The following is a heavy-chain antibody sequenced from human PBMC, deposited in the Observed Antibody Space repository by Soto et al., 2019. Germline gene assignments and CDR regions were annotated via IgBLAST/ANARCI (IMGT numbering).Heavy chain of an antibody. J-gene: IGHJ4*02. CDR1: GFTSSSYW. V-gene: IGHV3-74*01. D-gene: IGHD2-15*01. Sequence: EVQLVESGGGLVQPGGSLRLSCAASGFTSSSYWMHWVRQAPGKGLVWVSRINSDGSSTSYADSVKGRFTISRDNAKNTLYLQMNSLRAEDTAVYYCVRTSLVVAAATREDYWGQGTLVTVSS. CDR2: INSDGSST. CDR3: VRTSLVVAAATREDY.